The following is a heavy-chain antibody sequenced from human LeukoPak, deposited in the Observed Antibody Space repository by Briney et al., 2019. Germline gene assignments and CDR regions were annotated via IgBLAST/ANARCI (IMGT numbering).Heavy chain of an antibody. J-gene: IGHJ4*02. V-gene: IGHV4-34*01. CDR2: INHSGST. Sequence: SETLSLTCAVYGGSFSGYYWSWIRQPPGKGLEWIGEINHSGSTNYNPSLKSRVTISVDTSKNQFSLKLSSVTAADTAVHYCARAKDPREVDYWGQGTLVTVSS. CDR3: ARAKDPREVDY. D-gene: IGHD1-26*01. CDR1: GGSFSGYY.